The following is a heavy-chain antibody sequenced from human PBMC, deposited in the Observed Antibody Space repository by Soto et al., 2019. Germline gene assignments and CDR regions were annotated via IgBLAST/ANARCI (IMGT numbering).Heavy chain of an antibody. CDR2: ISAYNGNT. Sequence: QVQLVQSGAEVKKPGASVKVSCKASGYTFTSYGISWVRQAPGQGLEWMGWISAYNGNTNYAQKLQGRVTMTTDTATSTVYMELRSLRSDDTAVYYCARDPFTMVRGVMFDYWGQGTLVTVSS. V-gene: IGHV1-18*01. D-gene: IGHD3-10*01. CDR3: ARDPFTMVRGVMFDY. CDR1: GYTFTSYG. J-gene: IGHJ4*02.